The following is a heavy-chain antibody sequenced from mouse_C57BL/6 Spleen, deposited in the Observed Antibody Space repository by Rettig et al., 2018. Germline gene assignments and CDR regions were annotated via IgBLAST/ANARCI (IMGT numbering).Heavy chain of an antibody. V-gene: IGHV1-54*01. J-gene: IGHJ1*03. CDR2: INPGSGGT. Sequence: GAELVRPGTSVKVSCKASGYAFTNYLIEWVKQRPGQGLEWIGVINPGSGGTNYNEKFKGKATLTADKSSSTAYLQLSSLTSEDSAVYFCARDYYGSSGYFDVWGTGTTVTVSS. CDR3: ARDYYGSSGYFDV. D-gene: IGHD1-1*01. CDR1: GYAFTNYL.